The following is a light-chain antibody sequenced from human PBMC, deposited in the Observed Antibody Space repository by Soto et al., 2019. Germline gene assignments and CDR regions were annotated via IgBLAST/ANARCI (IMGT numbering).Light chain of an antibody. CDR3: QKYNSHGT. Sequence: DIQMTQSPSTLSASVGDRVTITCRASQSISSWLAWYQQKPGKAPKLLIYDASRLESGVPSRFSGSGSGTKFTLTSSSPQHYDFSNYYCQKYNSHGTFGQGTKVEIK. CDR2: DAS. V-gene: IGKV1-5*01. J-gene: IGKJ1*01. CDR1: QSISSW.